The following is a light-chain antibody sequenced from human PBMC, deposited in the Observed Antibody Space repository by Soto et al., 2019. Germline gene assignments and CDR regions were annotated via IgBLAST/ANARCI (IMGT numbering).Light chain of an antibody. Sequence: QSALTQPASVSGSPGQSITISCTGTSSDVGGYNYVSWYQQHPGKAPKLMIYEVSNRPSGVSNRFSGSKSGNTASLTISGLQAEDEADYYCSSYTDRFVFGTGTKLTVL. V-gene: IGLV2-14*01. CDR1: SSDVGGYNY. CDR3: SSYTDRFV. CDR2: EVS. J-gene: IGLJ1*01.